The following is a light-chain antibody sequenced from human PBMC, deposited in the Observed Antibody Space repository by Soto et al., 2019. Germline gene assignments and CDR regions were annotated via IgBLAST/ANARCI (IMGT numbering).Light chain of an antibody. Sequence: EIVLTQSPGTLSLSPGERATLSCRASQSVSSSYLAWYQQKPGQAPRLLIYGASSRATDIPDRFSGSGSGTDFTLTISRLEPEDFAVYYCQQYGSSPHTFGPGTKVDIK. J-gene: IGKJ3*01. V-gene: IGKV3-20*01. CDR3: QQYGSSPHT. CDR1: QSVSSSY. CDR2: GAS.